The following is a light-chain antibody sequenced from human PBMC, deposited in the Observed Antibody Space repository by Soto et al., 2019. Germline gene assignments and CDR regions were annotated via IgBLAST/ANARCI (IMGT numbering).Light chain of an antibody. CDR1: QSISTH. Sequence: EIVMTQSPATLSVSPGERATLSCRASQSISTHLAWYQQKPGQTPRLLIYGASTRATGIAARFSGSGSGTEFTLPISSLQSEDFAVYYCQQYDSWPPYTFGQGTRLEIK. CDR3: QQYDSWPPYT. CDR2: GAS. V-gene: IGKV3-15*01. J-gene: IGKJ2*01.